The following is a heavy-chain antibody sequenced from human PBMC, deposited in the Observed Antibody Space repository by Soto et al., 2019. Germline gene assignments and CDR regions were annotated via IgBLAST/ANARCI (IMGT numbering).Heavy chain of an antibody. CDR2: IYASGSP. CDR3: ARGVGSSPPQY. D-gene: IGHD1-26*01. Sequence: SETLSLTCTVSAGSITTSYWSWIRQPLGQGLEWIGYIYASGSPYYNPSLRSRVTISADTSKNQISLKLTSPTAADTAVYYCARGVGSSPPQYWGRGTLVTVSS. CDR1: AGSITTSY. J-gene: IGHJ4*02. V-gene: IGHV4-59*01.